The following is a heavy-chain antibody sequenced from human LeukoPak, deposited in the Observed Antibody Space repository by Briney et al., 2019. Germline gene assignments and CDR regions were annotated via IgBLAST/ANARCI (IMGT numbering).Heavy chain of an antibody. CDR3: AKDSKIGGPTFRSYHYIDV. CDR2: IKQDGSEK. CDR1: GFIFSNYW. J-gene: IGHJ6*03. V-gene: IGHV3-7*03. D-gene: IGHD3-16*02. Sequence: PGGSLRLSCAASGFIFSNYWMTWVRHAPGKGLEWVATIKQDGSEKYYVDSVKGRFTISRDNSKNTLYLQMNSLRVEDTAVYYCAKDSKIGGPTFRSYHYIDVWGKGTTVTVSS.